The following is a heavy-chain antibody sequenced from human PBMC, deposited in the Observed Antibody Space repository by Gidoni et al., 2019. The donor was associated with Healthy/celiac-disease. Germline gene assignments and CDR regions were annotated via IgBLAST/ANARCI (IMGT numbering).Heavy chain of an antibody. J-gene: IGHJ5*02. Sequence: QVQLQESGPGLVKPSQTLSLTCTVSGGSISSGDYYWSWIRQPPGKGLEWIGYIYYSGSTYYNPSLKSRVTISVDTSKNQFSLKLSSVTAADTAVYYCHLRPVAGTRSIWFDPWGQGTLVTVSS. CDR1: GGSISSGDYY. CDR2: IYYSGST. D-gene: IGHD6-19*01. CDR3: HLRPVAGTRSIWFDP. V-gene: IGHV4-30-4*01.